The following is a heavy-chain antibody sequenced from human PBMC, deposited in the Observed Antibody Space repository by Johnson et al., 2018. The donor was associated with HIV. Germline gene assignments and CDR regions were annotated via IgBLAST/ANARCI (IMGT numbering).Heavy chain of an antibody. D-gene: IGHD3-16*01. Sequence: AQLVESGGGVLRPGGSLRLSCAAAGFSFDDYGMNWVRQAPGKGLEWVAVMSGGGGSTPYADSVKGRFTISRDNSKNTLYLQMNSLRAEDTAVYYCATPRGRSPHAFDIWGQGTMVTVSS. CDR1: GFSFDDYG. J-gene: IGHJ3*02. CDR3: ATPRGRSPHAFDI. V-gene: IGHV3-23*04. CDR2: MSGGGGST.